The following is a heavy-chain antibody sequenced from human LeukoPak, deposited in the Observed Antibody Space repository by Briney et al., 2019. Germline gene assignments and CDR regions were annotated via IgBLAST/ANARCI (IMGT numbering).Heavy chain of an antibody. J-gene: IGHJ4*02. CDR2: IGHNGINK. Sequence: GGSLRLSCAASGFTFNRYGMHWVRQAPGKGLEWVAYIGHNGINKYYADSVKGRFTISRDSSRNTLSLQMNSLRGEDTAVYYCARDVRIYYYDSSPDYWGPGTLVTVSS. CDR1: GFTFNRYG. V-gene: IGHV3-30*02. CDR3: ARDVRIYYYDSSPDY. D-gene: IGHD3-22*01.